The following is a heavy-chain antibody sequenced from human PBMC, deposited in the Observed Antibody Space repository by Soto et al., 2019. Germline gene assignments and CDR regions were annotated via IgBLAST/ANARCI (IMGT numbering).Heavy chain of an antibody. D-gene: IGHD3-22*01. CDR3: AKDSYYYDSSGYYDNWFDP. CDR1: GFTVSSKY. J-gene: IGHJ5*02. V-gene: IGHV3-66*01. CDR2: IQSGGPT. Sequence: GGSLRLSCAASGFTVSSKYMSWVRQAPGKGLEWVSLIQSGGPTYYADSVKGRFTISRDTSENTLHLQMDSLRAEDMAVYFCAKDSYYYDSSGYYDNWFDPWGQGTLVTVSS.